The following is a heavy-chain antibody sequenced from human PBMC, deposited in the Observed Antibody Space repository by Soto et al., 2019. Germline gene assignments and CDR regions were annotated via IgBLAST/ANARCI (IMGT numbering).Heavy chain of an antibody. Sequence: SETLSLTCAVSGGSTSSGGYSWSWIRQPPGKGLEWIGYIYHSGSTYYNPSLKSRVTISVDRSKNQFSLKLSSVTAADTAVYYCARGPQADYYDILTGYYFSRFDPWGQGTLVTVSS. CDR3: ARGPQADYYDILTGYYFSRFDP. V-gene: IGHV4-30-2*01. CDR2: IYHSGST. J-gene: IGHJ5*02. D-gene: IGHD3-9*01. CDR1: GGSTSSGGYS.